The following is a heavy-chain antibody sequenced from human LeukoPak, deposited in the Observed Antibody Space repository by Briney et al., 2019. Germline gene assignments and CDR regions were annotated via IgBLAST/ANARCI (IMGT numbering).Heavy chain of an antibody. CDR2: IYPADSDT. CDR3: ARQTEYSSSWYDY. CDR1: GYTFTTYW. V-gene: IGHV5-51*01. J-gene: IGHJ4*02. Sequence: GESLKISCKGSGYTFTTYWIGWVRQMPGKGLEWMGIIYPADSDTRYSPSFQGQVTISADKSISTAYLQWSSLKASDTAMYYCARQTEYSSSWYDYWGQGTLVTVSS. D-gene: IGHD6-13*01.